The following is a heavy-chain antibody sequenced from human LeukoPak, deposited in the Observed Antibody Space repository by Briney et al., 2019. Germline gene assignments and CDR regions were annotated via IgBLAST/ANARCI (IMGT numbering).Heavy chain of an antibody. J-gene: IGHJ3*02. Sequence: PSETLSLTCTVSGGSISSYYWSWIRQPPGKGLEWIGYIYYSRSPNYNPSLNSRVTISLDTSRNQFSLKLSSVTAADTAVYYCARDGAVDILTGYGAFDMWGQGTMVTVSS. CDR1: GGSISSYY. CDR2: IYYSRSP. CDR3: ARDGAVDILTGYGAFDM. D-gene: IGHD3-9*01. V-gene: IGHV4-59*01.